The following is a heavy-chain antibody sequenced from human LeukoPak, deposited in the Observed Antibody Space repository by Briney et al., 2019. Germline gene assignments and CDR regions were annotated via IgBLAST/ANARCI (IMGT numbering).Heavy chain of an antibody. Sequence: GGSLRLSCVASGFTFTNAWMSWVRQAPGKGLEWVGHIKSKTDGGTTDYSAPAKGRFIISRDDSEHTLYLQMNSLKTDDTAVYYCAKYDASVNFDYWAQGTLVTVSS. V-gene: IGHV3-15*05. CDR2: IKSKTDGGTT. CDR1: GFTFTNAW. D-gene: IGHD3-16*01. CDR3: AKYDASVNFDY. J-gene: IGHJ4*02.